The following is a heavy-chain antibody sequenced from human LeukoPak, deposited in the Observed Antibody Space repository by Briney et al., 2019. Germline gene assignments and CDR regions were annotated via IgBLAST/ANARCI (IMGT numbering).Heavy chain of an antibody. CDR1: GGSISSYY. V-gene: IGHV4-4*07. Sequence: SETLSLTCTVSGGSISSYYWSWIRQPAGKGLEWIGRIYTSGSTNYNPSLKSRVTMSVDTSKNQFSLKLSSVTAADTAVYYCARDFSDSTTGTFANYFDYWGQGTLVTVSS. J-gene: IGHJ4*02. D-gene: IGHD4-17*01. CDR3: ARDFSDSTTGTFANYFDY. CDR2: IYTSGST.